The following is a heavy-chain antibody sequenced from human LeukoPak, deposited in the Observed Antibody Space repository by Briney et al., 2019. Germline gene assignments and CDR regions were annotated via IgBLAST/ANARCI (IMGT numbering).Heavy chain of an antibody. D-gene: IGHD3-9*01. CDR3: ARESGYDILTGYYSLVDY. J-gene: IGHJ4*02. CDR2: ISSSGNTI. CDR1: GFTFNNYE. V-gene: IGHV3-48*03. Sequence: GGSLRLSCAASGFTFNNYEMNWVRQAPGKGLEWVSYISSSGNTIYYADSVKGRFTISRDNAKNSLYLQMNSLRAEDTAVYYCARESGYDILTGYYSLVDYWGQGTLVTVSS.